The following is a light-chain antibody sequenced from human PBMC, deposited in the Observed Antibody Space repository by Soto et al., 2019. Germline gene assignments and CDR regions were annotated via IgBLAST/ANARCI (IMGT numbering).Light chain of an antibody. V-gene: IGLV2-8*01. CDR3: MCYAGGNNWV. CDR1: SSDVGTHGY. CDR2: DVT. Sequence: QSALTQPPSASGSPGQSVTSACTGTSSDVGTHGYVSWYQQHAGKAPKLMIYDVTKRPSGVPDRFSGSKSANTASLTVSGLQAEDEADYYCMCYAGGNNWVFGGGTKVTVL. J-gene: IGLJ3*02.